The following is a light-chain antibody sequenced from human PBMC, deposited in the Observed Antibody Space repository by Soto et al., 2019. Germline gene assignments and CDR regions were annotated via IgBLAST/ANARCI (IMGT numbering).Light chain of an antibody. V-gene: IGKV3-15*01. CDR1: QSVSSN. J-gene: IGKJ1*01. CDR2: VAS. Sequence: EIVMTQSPATLSVSPGERATLSCRASQSVSSNLDWYQQKSGQAPRLLIYVASTRATGIPARCSGSGSGTEFTRTISSLQSEDFAVYYCPQYNNWPRTFGQGTKV. CDR3: PQYNNWPRT.